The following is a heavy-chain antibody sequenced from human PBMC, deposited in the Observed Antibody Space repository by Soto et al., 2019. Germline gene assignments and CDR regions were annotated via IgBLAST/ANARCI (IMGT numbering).Heavy chain of an antibody. V-gene: IGHV5-51*01. J-gene: IGHJ6*02. CDR1: GYSFTSYW. CDR2: IYPGDSDT. Sequence: PGESLKISCKGSGYSFTSYWIGWVRQMPGKGLEWMGIIYPGDSDTRYSPSFQGQVTISADKSISTAYLQWSSLKASDTAMCYCARHPANALPGYYYGMDVWGQGTTVTVSS. CDR3: ARHPANALPGYYYGMDV. D-gene: IGHD2-15*01.